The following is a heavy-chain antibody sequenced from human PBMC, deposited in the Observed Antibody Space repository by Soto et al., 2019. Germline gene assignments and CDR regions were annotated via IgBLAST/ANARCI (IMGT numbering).Heavy chain of an antibody. J-gene: IGHJ4*02. V-gene: IGHV3-23*01. Sequence: GGSLRLSCAASGFTFSSYAMSWVRQAPGKGLEWVSAISGSGGSTYYADSVKGRFTISRDNSKNTLYLQMNSLRAEDTAVYYCANLQKGTYCGGDCDYWGQGTLVTVSS. CDR1: GFTFSSYA. CDR2: ISGSGGST. CDR3: ANLQKGTYCGGDCDY. D-gene: IGHD2-21*02.